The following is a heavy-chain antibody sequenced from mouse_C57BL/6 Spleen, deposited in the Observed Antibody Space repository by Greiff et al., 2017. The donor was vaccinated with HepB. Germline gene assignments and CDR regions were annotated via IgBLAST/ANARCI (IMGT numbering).Heavy chain of an antibody. Sequence: EVQRVESGGGLVKPGGSLKLSCAASGFTFSDYGMHWVRQAPEKGLEWVAYISSGSSTIYYADTVKGRFTISRDNAKNTLFLQMTSLRSEDTAMYYCARPIYYGNYGWFAYWGQGTLVTVSA. J-gene: IGHJ3*01. V-gene: IGHV5-17*01. CDR1: GFTFSDYG. CDR3: ARPIYYGNYGWFAY. CDR2: ISSGSSTI. D-gene: IGHD2-1*01.